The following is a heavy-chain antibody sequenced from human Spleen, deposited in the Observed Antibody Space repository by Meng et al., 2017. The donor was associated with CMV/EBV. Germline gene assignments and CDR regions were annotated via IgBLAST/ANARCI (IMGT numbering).Heavy chain of an antibody. D-gene: IGHD3-22*01. J-gene: IGHJ4*02. Sequence: GGSLRLSCAASGFTVSSNYMIWVRQAPGKGLEWVSVIYSVGTTHYVDSLKGRFTISRDNSKNTLFHQMNILTAEDTAVYYCERTDYFDTRVKDYWGPGTLVTVSS. V-gene: IGHV3-66*02. CDR3: ERTDYFDTRVKDY. CDR1: GFTVSSNY. CDR2: IYSVGTT.